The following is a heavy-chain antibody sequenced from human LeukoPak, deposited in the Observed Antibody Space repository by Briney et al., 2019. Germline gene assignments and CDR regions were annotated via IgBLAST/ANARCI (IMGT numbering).Heavy chain of an antibody. CDR3: ARLVDGSGSYFWFDP. CDR2: IYYSGST. CDR1: GGSISSYY. V-gene: IGHV4-59*08. Sequence: PSETLSLTCTVSGGSISSYYWSWIRQPPGKGLEWIGYIYYSGSTNYNPSLKSRVTISVDTSKNQFSLKLSSVTAADTAVYYCARLVDGSGSYFWFDPWGQGTLVTVSS. D-gene: IGHD3-10*01. J-gene: IGHJ5*02.